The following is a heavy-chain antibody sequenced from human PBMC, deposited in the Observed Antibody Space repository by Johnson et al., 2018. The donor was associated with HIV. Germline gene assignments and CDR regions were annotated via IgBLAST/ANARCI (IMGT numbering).Heavy chain of an antibody. CDR3: AKASTPTMIVVVISAFDV. D-gene: IGHD3-22*01. CDR2: IKEDGSEK. J-gene: IGHJ3*01. CDR1: GFTFSTYW. V-gene: IGHV3-7*03. Sequence: VQLVESGGGLVQPGGSLRLSCAASGFTFSTYWMSWVRQAPGKGLEWVANIKEDGSEKYYADSVKGRFTISRDNAKKSLYLQMNSLRAEDTALYYCAKASTPTMIVVVISAFDVWGQGTKVTVSS.